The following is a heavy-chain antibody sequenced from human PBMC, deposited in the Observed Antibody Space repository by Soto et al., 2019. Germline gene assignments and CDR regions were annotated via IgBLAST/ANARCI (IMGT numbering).Heavy chain of an antibody. CDR3: VRDMQLWRLDS. D-gene: IGHD2-21*01. J-gene: IGHJ4*02. V-gene: IGHV3-13*01. Sequence: GGPLRLSCTASEFTFSSYGMHLVRQAPGKGLEWVAAIGTGGDTYFPDSVKGRFTISREIVKNSLYLQMNSLRADDTAVYYCVRDMQLWRLDSWGQGTLVTVSS. CDR2: IGTGGDT. CDR1: EFTFSSYG.